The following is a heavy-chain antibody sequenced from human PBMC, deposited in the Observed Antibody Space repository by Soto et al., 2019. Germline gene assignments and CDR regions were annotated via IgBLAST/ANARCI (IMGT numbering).Heavy chain of an antibody. J-gene: IGHJ4*02. CDR1: GFTFSGYA. CDR2: ISGCGGTT. V-gene: IGHV3-23*01. CDR3: AYSRRNTRSTPDY. Sequence: EVRLLESGGGLVQPGGSLRLSCAASGFTFSGYAMSWVRQAPGKGLEWVSVISGCGGTTYYADSVKGRFTISRDNSENTPYIQMNRLRAEDTAVYYCAYSRRNTRSTPDYWVQGTLVTVSS. D-gene: IGHD3-3*01.